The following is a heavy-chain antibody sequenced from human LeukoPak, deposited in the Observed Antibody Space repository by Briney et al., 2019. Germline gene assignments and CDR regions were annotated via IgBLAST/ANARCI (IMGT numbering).Heavy chain of an antibody. Sequence: SETLSLTCTVSGGSISSSSYYWSWIRQPPGKGLEWIGCIYYSGSTNYNPSLKSRVTMSVDTSKNQFSLKLNSVTAADTAVYYCARAKRTFFDYWGQGTLVTVSS. CDR2: IYYSGST. CDR1: GGSISSSSYY. V-gene: IGHV4-61*05. D-gene: IGHD3-16*01. CDR3: ARAKRTFFDY. J-gene: IGHJ4*02.